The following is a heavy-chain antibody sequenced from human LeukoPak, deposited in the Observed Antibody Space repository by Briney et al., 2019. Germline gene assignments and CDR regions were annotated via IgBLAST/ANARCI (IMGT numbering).Heavy chain of an antibody. CDR1: GGSINSYY. V-gene: IGHV4-59*08. CDR3: ARRSDWFDP. J-gene: IGHJ5*02. CDR2: IYNSGNT. Sequence: SETLFLTCTVSGGSINSYYWSWTRLPPGKGLEWIGYIYNSGNTKYNPSLKSRATISIDTSKKQVSLKLNSVTAADTAVYYCARRSDWFDPWGQGTLVTVSS.